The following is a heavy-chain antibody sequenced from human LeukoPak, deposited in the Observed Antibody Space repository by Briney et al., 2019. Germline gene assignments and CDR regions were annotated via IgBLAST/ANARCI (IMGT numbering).Heavy chain of an antibody. CDR1: GYTFTSYD. J-gene: IGHJ5*02. CDR2: MNPNSGST. V-gene: IGHV1-8*01. D-gene: IGHD1-26*01. Sequence: ASVKVSCKASGYTFTSYDINWVRQATGQGLEWMGWMNPNSGSTGYAQKFQGRVTMTRNTSISTAYMELSSLRSEDTAVYYCARGPFRHKGIVGAPNWFDPWGQGTLVTVSS. CDR3: ARGPFRHKGIVGAPNWFDP.